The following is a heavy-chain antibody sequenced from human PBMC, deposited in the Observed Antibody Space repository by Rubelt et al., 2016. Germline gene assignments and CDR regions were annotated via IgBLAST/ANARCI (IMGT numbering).Heavy chain of an antibody. V-gene: IGHV4-34*01. J-gene: IGHJ4*02. CDR3: ATAAADYYFDY. D-gene: IGHD6-13*01. Sequence: SLKSRVTISVDTSKNQFSLKLSSVTAADTAVYYCATAAADYYFDYWGQGTLVTVSS.